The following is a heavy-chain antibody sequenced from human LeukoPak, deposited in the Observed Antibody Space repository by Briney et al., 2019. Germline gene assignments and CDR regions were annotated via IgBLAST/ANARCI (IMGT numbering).Heavy chain of an antibody. D-gene: IGHD3-3*01. CDR3: AGSYDFWSGYYTGSVKFDY. CDR2: IYYSGST. CDR1: GGSISSSSYY. Sequence: PSETLSLTCTVSGGSISSSSYYWGWIRQPPGKGLEWIGSIYYSGSTYYNPSLKSRVTISVDTSKNQFSLKLSSVTAADTAVYYCAGSYDFWSGYYTGSVKFDYWGQGTLVTVSS. J-gene: IGHJ4*02. V-gene: IGHV4-39*01.